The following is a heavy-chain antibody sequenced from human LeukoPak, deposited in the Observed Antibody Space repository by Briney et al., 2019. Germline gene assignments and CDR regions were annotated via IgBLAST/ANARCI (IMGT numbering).Heavy chain of an antibody. CDR2: IYHSGST. D-gene: IGHD3-22*01. J-gene: IGHJ4*02. CDR3: AREDFYYFDSSGYYLY. CDR1: GGSISSGGYS. Sequence: PSQTLSLTCAVSGGSISSGGYSWSWIRQPPGKGLEWIGYIYHSGSTYYNPSLKSRVAMSVDTSKNQFSLKLSSVTAADTAVYYCAREDFYYFDSSGYYLYWGQGTLATVSS. V-gene: IGHV4-30-2*05.